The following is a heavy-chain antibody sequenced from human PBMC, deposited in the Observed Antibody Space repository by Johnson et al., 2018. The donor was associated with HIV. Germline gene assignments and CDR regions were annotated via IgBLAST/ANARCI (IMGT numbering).Heavy chain of an antibody. CDR3: VVVVTRRAFDF. Sequence: VQLVESGGGVVQPGRSLRLSCAASGFTFSSYWMSWVRQAPGKGLEWVANTKQDESEKYYVDSVKGRFTISRDNAKNSLYLQMNSLRAEDTAVYYCVVVVTRRAFDFWGQGTMVTVSS. CDR2: TKQDESEK. V-gene: IGHV3-7*01. J-gene: IGHJ3*01. D-gene: IGHD2-21*02. CDR1: GFTFSSYW.